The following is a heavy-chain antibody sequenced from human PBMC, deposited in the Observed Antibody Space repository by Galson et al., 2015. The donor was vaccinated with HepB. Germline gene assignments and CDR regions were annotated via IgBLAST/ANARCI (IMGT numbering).Heavy chain of an antibody. CDR1: GFFFSGSV. V-gene: IGHV3-73*01. CDR3: ITATYSGSYSGYY. CDR2: ITGRSNNYEK. Sequence: SLRLSCAASGFFFSGSVMHWVRQPSGKGLEWIGHITGRSNNYEKEYAASVEGRFTISRDDSKDTVYLQMDSLKTEDTALYYCITATYSGSYSGYYWGQGTLVTVSS. J-gene: IGHJ4*02. D-gene: IGHD1-26*01.